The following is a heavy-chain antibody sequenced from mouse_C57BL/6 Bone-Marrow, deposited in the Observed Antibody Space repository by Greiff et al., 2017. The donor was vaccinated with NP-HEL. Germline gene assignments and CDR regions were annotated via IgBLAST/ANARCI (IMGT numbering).Heavy chain of an antibody. Sequence: QVQLQQSGAELARPGASVKLSCKASGYTFTSYGISWVKQRTGQGLEWIGEIYPRSVNTYYNEKFKGKATLTADKSSSTAYMELRSLTSEDSAVYFCARLDYYGSSFDYWGQGTTLTVSS. CDR1: GYTFTSYG. D-gene: IGHD1-1*01. V-gene: IGHV1-81*01. J-gene: IGHJ2*01. CDR3: ARLDYYGSSFDY. CDR2: IYPRSVNT.